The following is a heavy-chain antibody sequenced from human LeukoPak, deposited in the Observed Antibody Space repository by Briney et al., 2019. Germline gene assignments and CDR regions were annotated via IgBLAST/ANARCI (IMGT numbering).Heavy chain of an antibody. CDR2: ISISSFTI. V-gene: IGHV3-48*04. CDR1: GFTFSTYS. Sequence: GGSLRLSCAASGFTFSTYSMNWVRQAPGKGLEWVSYISISSFTIYYADSVKGRFTISRDNARNSLYLQMNSLRAEDTAVYYCARGLDVVAATNDAFDIWGQGTTVTVSS. J-gene: IGHJ3*02. CDR3: ARGLDVVAATNDAFDI. D-gene: IGHD2-15*01.